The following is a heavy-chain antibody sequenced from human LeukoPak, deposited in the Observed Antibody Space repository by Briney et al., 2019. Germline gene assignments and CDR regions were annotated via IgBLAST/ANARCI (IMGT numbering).Heavy chain of an antibody. CDR3: TREDY. V-gene: IGHV1-2*02. CDR2: IHPNSGAT. J-gene: IGHJ4*02. Sequence: ASVKVSCKASQYTFTDYYILWVRQAPGQGLEWMGWIHPNSGATTYAQKFQGRVTLTRDTSINTAYMEPSGLRSDDTAVYYCTREDYWGQGTLVTVSS. CDR1: QYTFTDYY.